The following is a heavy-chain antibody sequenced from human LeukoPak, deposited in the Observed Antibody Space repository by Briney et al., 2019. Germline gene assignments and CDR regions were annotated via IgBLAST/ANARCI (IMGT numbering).Heavy chain of an antibody. D-gene: IGHD3-10*01. V-gene: IGHV3-23*01. CDR3: AKDSTYYYGSGSYGH. CDR1: GFTFSSYA. Sequence: GGPLRLSCAASGFTFSSYAMSWVRQAPGKGLEWVSAISGSGGSTYYADSVKGRFTISRDNSKNTLYLQMNSLRAEDTAVYYCAKDSTYYYGSGSYGHWGQGTLVTVSS. CDR2: ISGSGGST. J-gene: IGHJ4*02.